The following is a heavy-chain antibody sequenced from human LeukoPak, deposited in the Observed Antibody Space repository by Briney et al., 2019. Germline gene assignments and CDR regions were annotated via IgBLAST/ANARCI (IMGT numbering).Heavy chain of an antibody. CDR1: GGSFSGYY. V-gene: IGHV4-34*01. CDR2: INHSGST. J-gene: IGHJ6*03. CDR3: ARGLFDFWSGYYPNYHYYYYMDV. D-gene: IGHD3-3*01. Sequence: SETLSLTCAVYGGSFSGYYWSWIRQPPGKGLEWTGEINHSGSTNYNPSLKSRVTISVDTSKNQFSLKLSSVTAADTAVYYCARGLFDFWSGYYPNYHYYYYMDVWGKGTTVTVSS.